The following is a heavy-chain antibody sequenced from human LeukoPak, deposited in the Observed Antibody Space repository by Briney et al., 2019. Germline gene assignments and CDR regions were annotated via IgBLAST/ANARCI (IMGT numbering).Heavy chain of an antibody. J-gene: IGHJ4*02. CDR3: ARDLRGQYGTVHFDY. V-gene: IGHV1-46*01. CDR2: INPSGGST. Sequence: GASVKVSCKASGYTFASYDISWVRQAPGQGLEWMGIINPSGGSTSYAQKFQGRVTMTRDTSTSTVYMELSSLRSEDTAVYYCARDLRGQYGTVHFDYWGQGTLVTVSS. CDR1: GYTFASYD. D-gene: IGHD3-10*01.